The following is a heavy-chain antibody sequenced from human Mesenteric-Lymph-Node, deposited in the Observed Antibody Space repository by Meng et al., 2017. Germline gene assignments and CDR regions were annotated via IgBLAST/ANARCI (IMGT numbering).Heavy chain of an antibody. D-gene: IGHD7-27*01. Sequence: GESLKISCTTSGFTIGDCSMGWVRQAPGKGLEWVGVIRSEVYGGTTIYAASVKGRFSISRDDSKNIAYLQMNSLTLEDTAVYYCIRGGWGSGYLDSWGQGTLVTVSS. V-gene: IGHV3-49*04. CDR2: IRSEVYGGTT. CDR1: GFTIGDCS. J-gene: IGHJ4*02. CDR3: IRGGWGSGYLDS.